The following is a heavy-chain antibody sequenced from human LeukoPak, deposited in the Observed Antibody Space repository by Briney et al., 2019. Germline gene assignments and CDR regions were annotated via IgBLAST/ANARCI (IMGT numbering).Heavy chain of an antibody. V-gene: IGHV3-49*04. D-gene: IGHD1-26*01. CDR3: TRGRRATHDY. CDR1: GFTFGDYS. J-gene: IGHJ4*02. CDR2: IRSKAYGGTT. Sequence: GGSLRLSCTASGFTFGDYSMNWVRQAPGRGLEWVGFIRSKAYGGTTEYAASVKGRFTISRDDSKSIAYLQMNSLKTEDTAVYYCTRGRRATHDYWGQGTLVTVSS.